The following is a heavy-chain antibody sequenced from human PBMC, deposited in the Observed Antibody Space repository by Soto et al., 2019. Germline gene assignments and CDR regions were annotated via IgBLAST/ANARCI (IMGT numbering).Heavy chain of an antibody. CDR1: GYTFTSSA. CDR3: AADHLHGDYENFDY. J-gene: IGHJ4*02. D-gene: IGHD4-17*01. CDR2: IVVGSGNT. Sequence: QMQLVQTGPEVKKPGTSVKVSCKASGYTFTSSAMQWVRQARGQRLEWIGWIVVGSGNTNYAQKFQERVTITRDMSTSTAYMELSSLRSEDTAVYYCAADHLHGDYENFDYWGQGTLVTVSS. V-gene: IGHV1-58*02.